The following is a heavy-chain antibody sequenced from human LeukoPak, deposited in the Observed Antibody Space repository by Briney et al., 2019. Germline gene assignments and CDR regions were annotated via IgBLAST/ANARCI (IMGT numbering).Heavy chain of an antibody. CDR1: GLTVSRNY. J-gene: IGHJ4*02. CDR3: ARVGGH. CDR2: IYSGGST. Sequence: GGSLRLSCAASGLTVSRNYMSWVRQAPGKGLESVSVIYSGGSTYYADSVRGRFTVSRDNAKNTLYLQMNSLRVEDTAVYYCARVGGHWGQGTLVTVSS. V-gene: IGHV3-53*01. D-gene: IGHD3-10*01.